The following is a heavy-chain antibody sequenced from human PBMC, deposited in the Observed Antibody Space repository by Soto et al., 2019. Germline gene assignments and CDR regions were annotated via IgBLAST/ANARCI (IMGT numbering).Heavy chain of an antibody. Sequence: QITLKESGPTLVKPTQTLTLTCTFSGFSLSTSRVGVGWIRQPPGKALEWLALIYWDDDKRYSPSLKSRLTIAKDPSRYQVALTMTNLDPVATATSFCARHSGSGYYLVDYWGQGTLVTVSS. CDR2: IYWDDDK. D-gene: IGHD3-22*01. J-gene: IGHJ4*02. CDR1: GFSLSTSRVG. CDR3: ARHSGSGYYLVDY. V-gene: IGHV2-5*02.